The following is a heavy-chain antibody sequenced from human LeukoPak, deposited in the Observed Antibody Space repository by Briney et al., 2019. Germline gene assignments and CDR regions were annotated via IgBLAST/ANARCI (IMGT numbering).Heavy chain of an antibody. Sequence: GGSLRLSCAASGFIVSSNYMSWVRQAPGKGLEWVSVIYSDGSIYYADSVKGRFTISRDNSKNTLYLQMNSLRAEDTAVYYCAISIRYFQLFEDWGQGTLVAVSS. D-gene: IGHD3-9*01. CDR2: IYSDGSI. V-gene: IGHV3-53*01. CDR1: GFIVSSNY. J-gene: IGHJ4*02. CDR3: AISIRYFQLFED.